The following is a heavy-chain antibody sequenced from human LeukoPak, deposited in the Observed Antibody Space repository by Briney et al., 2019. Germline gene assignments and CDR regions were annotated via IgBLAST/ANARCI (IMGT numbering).Heavy chain of an antibody. D-gene: IGHD6-13*01. CDR2: IYYSGST. Sequence: SETLSLTCTVSGGSISSSSYYWGWLRQPPGKGLEWLGSIYYSGSTYYNPSLKSRVTISVDTSKNQFSLKLSSVTAADTAVYYCARADYSSTWSHDYYYMDVWGKGTTVTVSS. J-gene: IGHJ6*03. CDR3: ARADYSSTWSHDYYYMDV. CDR1: GGSISSSSYY. V-gene: IGHV4-39*07.